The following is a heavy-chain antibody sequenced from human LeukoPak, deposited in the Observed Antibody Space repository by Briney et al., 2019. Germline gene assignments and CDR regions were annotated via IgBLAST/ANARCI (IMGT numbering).Heavy chain of an antibody. Sequence: AGGSLRLYCVVSGFTFSNSGMSWVRQAPGKGLEWVSGLSGSGSNTYYADSVRGRLTISRDNSRNTLYLQLDSLRADDTAVYYCAKGLNWFDPWGQGTPVIVSS. CDR1: GFTFSNSG. CDR3: AKGLNWFDP. V-gene: IGHV3-23*01. D-gene: IGHD2-8*01. J-gene: IGHJ5*02. CDR2: LSGSGSNT.